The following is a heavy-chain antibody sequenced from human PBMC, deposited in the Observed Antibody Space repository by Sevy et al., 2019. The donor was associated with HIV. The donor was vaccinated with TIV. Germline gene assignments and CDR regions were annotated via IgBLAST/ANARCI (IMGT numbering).Heavy chain of an antibody. CDR2: IIPIFGTA. CDR3: AKGVEMATINWFDP. V-gene: IGHV1-69*13. D-gene: IGHD5-12*01. CDR1: GGTFSSYA. J-gene: IGHJ5*02. Sequence: ASVKVSCKASGGTFSSYAISWVRQAPGQGLEWMGGIIPIFGTANYAQKFQGRVTITADESTSTAYMELSSPRSEDTAVYYCAKGVEMATINWFDPWGQGTLVTVSS.